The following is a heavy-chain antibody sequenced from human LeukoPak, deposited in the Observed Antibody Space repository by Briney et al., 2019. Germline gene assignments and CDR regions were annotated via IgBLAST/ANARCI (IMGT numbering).Heavy chain of an antibody. CDR3: ARRSGSYYAFDI. CDR1: GYSISSAYY. D-gene: IGHD1-26*01. CDR2: IYHSGTA. V-gene: IGHV4-38-2*02. J-gene: IGHJ3*02. Sequence: SETLSLTCTVSGYSISSAYYWGWIRQPPGQGLEWIGSIYHSGTAYYNPSLKSRVTISVDTSKNQFSLKLSSVTAADTAVYYCARRSGSYYAFDIWGQGTMVTVSS.